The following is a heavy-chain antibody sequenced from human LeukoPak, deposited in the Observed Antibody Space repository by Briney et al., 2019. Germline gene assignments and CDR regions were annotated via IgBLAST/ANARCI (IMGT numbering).Heavy chain of an antibody. V-gene: IGHV4-4*07. J-gene: IGHJ4*02. CDR3: ARGYCSGGSCYPGEFDY. Sequence: PSETLSLPCTVSGGSISSYYWSWIRQPAGKGLEWIGRIYTSGSTNYNPSLKSRVTMSVDTSKNQFSLKLSSVTAADTAVYYCARGYCSGGSCYPGEFDYWGQGTLVTVSS. CDR1: GGSISSYY. CDR2: IYTSGST. D-gene: IGHD2-15*01.